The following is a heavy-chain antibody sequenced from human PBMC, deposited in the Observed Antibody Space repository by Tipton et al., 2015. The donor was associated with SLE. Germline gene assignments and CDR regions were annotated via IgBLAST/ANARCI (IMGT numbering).Heavy chain of an antibody. CDR3: ARECFGRDSSSCNGSN. J-gene: IGHJ4*02. CDR2: IYSGGST. D-gene: IGHD6-13*01. V-gene: IGHV3-53*01. Sequence: GSLRLSCAASGFTVSSNYMSWVRQAPGKGLEWVSLIYSGGSTYYADSVKGRFTISRDNSKNTLYLQMNSLRAEDTAVYYCARECFGRDSSSCNGSNWGQGTLVTVSS. CDR1: GFTVSSNY.